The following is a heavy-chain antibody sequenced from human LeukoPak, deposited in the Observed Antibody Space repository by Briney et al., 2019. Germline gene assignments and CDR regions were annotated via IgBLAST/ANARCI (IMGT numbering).Heavy chain of an antibody. Sequence: PGGSLRLSCAASGFTFSNYATSWVRQAPGKGLEWVSTISGSGGSTYYADSVKGRFTISRDNSKNTLYLQMNSLRAEDTAVYYCAKDRKVVPAAIGAFDIWGQGTMVTVSS. V-gene: IGHV3-23*01. J-gene: IGHJ3*02. CDR2: ISGSGGST. CDR3: AKDRKVVPAAIGAFDI. CDR1: GFTFSNYA. D-gene: IGHD2-2*01.